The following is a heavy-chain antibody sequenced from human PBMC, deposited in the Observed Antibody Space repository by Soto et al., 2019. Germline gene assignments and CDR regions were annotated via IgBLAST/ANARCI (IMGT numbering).Heavy chain of an antibody. CDR3: VKDGAVTFSGWFFDY. V-gene: IGHV3-64D*06. CDR2: ISFNGSDT. J-gene: IGHJ4*02. Sequence: PGGSLRLSCSASGFPFSRFAIHWVRQAPGKGLVYVSGISFNGSDTYHADSVKGRFSISRDNSKNTVYLQMSSLRAEDTAVYYCVKDGAVTFSGWFFDYWGQGTPVTVSS. D-gene: IGHD4-4*01. CDR1: GFPFSRFA.